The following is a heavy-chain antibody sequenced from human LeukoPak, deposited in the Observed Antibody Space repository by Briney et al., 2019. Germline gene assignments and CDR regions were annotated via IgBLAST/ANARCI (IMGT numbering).Heavy chain of an antibody. Sequence: SETLSLTCSVSGGSITNYYWSWIRQPPGKGLEWIGYIYYSGSTNYNPSLKSRVTISVDTSKNQFSLKLSSVTAADTAVYYCAGRKYYYQDWGQGTLVTVSS. CDR1: GGSITNYY. CDR2: IYYSGST. D-gene: IGHD3-10*01. CDR3: AGRKYYYQD. J-gene: IGHJ4*02. V-gene: IGHV4-59*01.